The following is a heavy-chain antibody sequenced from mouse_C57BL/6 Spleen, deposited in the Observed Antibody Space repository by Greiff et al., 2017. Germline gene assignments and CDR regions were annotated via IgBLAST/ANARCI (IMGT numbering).Heavy chain of an antibody. CDR3: ARAAYGYRYAMDY. CDR2: IWSDGST. J-gene: IGHJ4*01. D-gene: IGHD2-2*01. V-gene: IGHV2-6*03. CDR1: GFSLTSYG. Sequence: QVQLQQSGPGLVAPSQSLSITCTVSGFSLTSYGVHWVRQPPGKGLEWLVVIWSDGSTTYNSALKSRLSISKDNSKSQVFLKMNSLQTDDTAMYYCARAAYGYRYAMDYWGQGTSVTVSS.